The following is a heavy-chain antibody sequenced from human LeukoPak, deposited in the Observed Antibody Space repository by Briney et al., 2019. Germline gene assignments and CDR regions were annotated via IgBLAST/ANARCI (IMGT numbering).Heavy chain of an antibody. D-gene: IGHD1-26*01. V-gene: IGHV3-23*01. CDR1: GFTFGTYV. CDR2: ISLSGNST. J-gene: IGHJ4*02. Sequence: PGGSLRLSCAASGFTFGTYVMSWVRQAPGKGLEWVSGISLSGNSTYYPDSVKGRLTISRDNSKNKLYLQINNLRAEDTATYYCATGGWAAYFDHWGQGILVSVSS. CDR3: ATGGWAAYFDH.